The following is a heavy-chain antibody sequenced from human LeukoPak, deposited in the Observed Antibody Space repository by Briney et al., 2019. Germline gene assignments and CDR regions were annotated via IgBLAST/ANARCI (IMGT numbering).Heavy chain of an antibody. D-gene: IGHD2-15*01. Sequence: SVKVSCKASGGTFSIYSLSWVRQAPRQGLEWMGGIIPISGTPKYAQKFQDRVTITTDESTTTAYMELSSLRPEDTAMYYCATGPSVVVEPFFDIWGQGTLVTVSS. CDR3: ATGPSVVVEPFFDI. CDR2: IIPISGTP. CDR1: GGTFSIYS. V-gene: IGHV1-69*05. J-gene: IGHJ4*02.